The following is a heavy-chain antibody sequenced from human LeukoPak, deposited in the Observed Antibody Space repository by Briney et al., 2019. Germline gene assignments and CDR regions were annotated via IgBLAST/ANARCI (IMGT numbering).Heavy chain of an antibody. Sequence: GGSLRLSCAASGFTFSGSAIHWVRQSSGKGLEWVGQIDKKDKGYATATAYAASVKGRFTISRDDSINTAYLQMKSLKTGDTALYYCTRDSRTYNWFDPWGQGTLVTVSS. CDR1: GFTFSGSA. V-gene: IGHV3-73*01. CDR2: IDKKDKGYATAT. J-gene: IGHJ5*02. D-gene: IGHD3-22*01. CDR3: TRDSRTYNWFDP.